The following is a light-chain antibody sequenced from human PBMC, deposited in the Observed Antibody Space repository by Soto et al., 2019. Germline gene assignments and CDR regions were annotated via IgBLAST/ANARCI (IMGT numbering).Light chain of an antibody. J-gene: IGLJ1*01. CDR3: CSYAGSYTYV. CDR2: DVG. Sequence: QSALTQPRSVSGSPGQSVTISCTGTSSDVGGYNYVSWYQQHPGKAPKLMIYDVGKRPSGVPDRFSGSKSGNTASPTISGLQAEDEADYYCCSYAGSYTYVFGTGTKLTVL. CDR1: SSDVGGYNY. V-gene: IGLV2-11*01.